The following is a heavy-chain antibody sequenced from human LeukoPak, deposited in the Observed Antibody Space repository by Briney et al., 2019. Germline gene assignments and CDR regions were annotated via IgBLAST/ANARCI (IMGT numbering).Heavy chain of an antibody. CDR3: AREQLVERADAFDI. Sequence: PGGSLRLSCAASGFTFSSYRMNWVRQAPGKGLEWVSYISSSSSTIYYADSVKGRFTISRDNTKNSLYLQMNSLRAEDTAVYYCAREQLVERADAFDIWGQGTMVTVSS. CDR1: GFTFSSYR. V-gene: IGHV3-48*04. CDR2: ISSSSSTI. J-gene: IGHJ3*02. D-gene: IGHD1-1*01.